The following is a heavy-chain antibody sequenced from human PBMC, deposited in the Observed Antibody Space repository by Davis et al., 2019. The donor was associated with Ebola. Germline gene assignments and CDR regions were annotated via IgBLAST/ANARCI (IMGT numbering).Heavy chain of an antibody. CDR2: ISYDGSNK. D-gene: IGHD6-19*01. Sequence: GESLKISCAASGFTFSSYAMHWVRQAPGKGLEWVAVISYDGSNKYYADSVKGRFTISRDNSKNTLYLQMNSLRAEDTAVYYCARALVYIAVAGDFDYWGQGTLVTVSS. CDR1: GFTFSSYA. V-gene: IGHV3-30-3*01. CDR3: ARALVYIAVAGDFDY. J-gene: IGHJ4*02.